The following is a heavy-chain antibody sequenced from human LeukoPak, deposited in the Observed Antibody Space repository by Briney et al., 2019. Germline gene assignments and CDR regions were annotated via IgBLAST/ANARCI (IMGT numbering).Heavy chain of an antibody. CDR3: ARGLKSRVMVRGVIKAYYYYMDV. Sequence: GASVKVSCKASGYTLTSYDINWVRQATGQGLEWMGWMNPNSGNTGYAQKFQGRVTITRNTSISTAYMELSSLRSEDTAVYYCARGLKSRVMVRGVIKAYYYYMDVWGKGTTVTIS. CDR1: GYTLTSYD. V-gene: IGHV1-8*03. CDR2: MNPNSGNT. D-gene: IGHD3-10*01. J-gene: IGHJ6*03.